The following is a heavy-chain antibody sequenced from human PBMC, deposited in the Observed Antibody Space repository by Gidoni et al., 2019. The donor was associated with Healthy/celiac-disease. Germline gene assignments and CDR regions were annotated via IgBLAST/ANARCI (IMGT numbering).Heavy chain of an antibody. J-gene: IGHJ6*02. D-gene: IGHD4-17*01. Sequence: QVQLVESGGGVVQPGRSLRLSCAASGFTFSSYGMPWVRQAPGKGLEWVAVIWYDGSNKYYADSVKGRFTISRENSKNTLYLQMNSLRAEDTAVYYCAREGATVTLSWYYYYGMDVWGQGTTVTVSS. V-gene: IGHV3-33*01. CDR3: AREGATVTLSWYYYYGMDV. CDR2: IWYDGSNK. CDR1: GFTFSSYG.